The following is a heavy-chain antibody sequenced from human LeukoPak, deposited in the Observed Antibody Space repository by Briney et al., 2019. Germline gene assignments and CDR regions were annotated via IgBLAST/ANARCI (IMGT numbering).Heavy chain of an antibody. J-gene: IGHJ1*01. Sequence: GGSLRLSCAASGFTFNTYSMNWVRQAPGKGLEWVSYISSSSTTIYYADSVKGRFTISRDNSKNTLYLQMNSLRAEDTAVYYCARARYYYDSSGQRAEYFQHWGQGTLVTVSS. D-gene: IGHD3-22*01. CDR2: ISSSSTTI. CDR1: GFTFNTYS. V-gene: IGHV3-48*01. CDR3: ARARYYYDSSGQRAEYFQH.